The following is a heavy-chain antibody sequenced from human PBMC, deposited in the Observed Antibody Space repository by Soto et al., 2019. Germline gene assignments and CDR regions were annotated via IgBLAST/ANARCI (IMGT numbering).Heavy chain of an antibody. J-gene: IGHJ4*02. CDR3: ARVGRSGYSNI. CDR2: LYYSGST. V-gene: IGHV4-61*01. Sequence: QVQLQESGPGMVKPSETLSLTCAVSGASVSSGTYYWQWIRQPPGEGLNWIGYLYYSGSTSYNPSLKSRVTISADTSKNQSSLRLSSVTAADTAVYYCARVGRSGYSNIWGQGTLVTVSS. CDR1: GASVSSGTYY. D-gene: IGHD6-13*01.